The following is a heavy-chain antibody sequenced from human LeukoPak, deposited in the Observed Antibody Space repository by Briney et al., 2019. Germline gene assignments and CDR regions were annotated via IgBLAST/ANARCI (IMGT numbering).Heavy chain of an antibody. CDR1: GGSISSGGYY. J-gene: IGHJ3*02. CDR3: AXXXXXGXXDI. CDR2: IYYSGST. V-gene: IGHV4-31*03. Sequence: PSEALSLTCTVSGGSISSGGYYWSWIRQHPGKGLEWIGYIYYSGSTYYNPSLKSRVTISVDTSKNQFSLKLSSVTAADTAVYYXAXXXXXGXXDIWGXGTMVTVS.